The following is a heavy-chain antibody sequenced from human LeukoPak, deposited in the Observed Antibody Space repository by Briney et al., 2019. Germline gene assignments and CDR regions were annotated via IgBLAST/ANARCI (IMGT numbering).Heavy chain of an antibody. CDR3: TKDIFSHSRAFDI. CDR2: ISSSGSTI. CDR1: GFTFSDYY. D-gene: IGHD2-15*01. Sequence: PGGSLRLSCAASGFTFSDYYMSWIRQAPGKGLEWVSYISSSGSTIYYADSVKGRFTISRDNAKNSLYPQMNSLRAEDTALYYCTKDIFSHSRAFDIWGQGTMVTVSS. V-gene: IGHV3-11*01. J-gene: IGHJ3*02.